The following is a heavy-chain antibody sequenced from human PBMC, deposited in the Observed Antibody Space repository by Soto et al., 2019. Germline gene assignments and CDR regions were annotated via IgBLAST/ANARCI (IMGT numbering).Heavy chain of an antibody. J-gene: IGHJ3*02. Sequence: PGGPLRLSCAASVFTFDDYAMHRVRQAPGKGLEWASGISWNSGSIGYADSVKGRFTISRDNAKNSLYLQMNSLRAEDTALYYCAKGEWELLPDAFDIWGQGTMVTVSS. V-gene: IGHV3-9*01. CDR3: AKGEWELLPDAFDI. CDR2: ISWNSGSI. CDR1: VFTFDDYA. D-gene: IGHD1-26*01.